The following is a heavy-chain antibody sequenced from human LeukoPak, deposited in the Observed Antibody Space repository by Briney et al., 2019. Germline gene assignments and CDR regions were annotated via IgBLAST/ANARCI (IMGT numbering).Heavy chain of an antibody. CDR2: ISAYNGNT. J-gene: IGHJ4*01. D-gene: IGHD5-12*01. CDR3: ARDRYSGAYSFDY. Sequence: ASVKVSCKASGYTFTNFGVSWVRPAPGQGLEWMGWISAYNGNTDFAQKFQGRVTLTIETSTATAYMDLRSLKSDDTAVYYCARDRYSGAYSFDYWGHGTLVTVSS. V-gene: IGHV1-18*01. CDR1: GYTFTNFG.